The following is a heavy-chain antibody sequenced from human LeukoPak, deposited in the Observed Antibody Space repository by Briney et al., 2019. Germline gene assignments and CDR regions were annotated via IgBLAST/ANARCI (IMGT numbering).Heavy chain of an antibody. CDR1: GGSFRGYY. V-gene: IGHV4-34*01. CDR3: ASENVYYYDSSGYRTFDY. Sequence: SETLSLTCAVYGGSFRGYYWSWIRQPPGRGLEGIGEINHSGSTIYNPSLKSRVTISVDTSKNQFSLKLSSVTAADTAVYYCASENVYYYDSSGYRTFDYWGQGTLVTVSS. D-gene: IGHD3-22*01. J-gene: IGHJ4*02. CDR2: INHSGST.